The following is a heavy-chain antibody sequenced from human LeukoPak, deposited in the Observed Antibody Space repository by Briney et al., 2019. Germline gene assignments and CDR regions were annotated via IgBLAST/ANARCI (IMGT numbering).Heavy chain of an antibody. D-gene: IGHD4-23*01. Sequence: SGHTLVNPTQTVTLTCTFSGFSLSTSGMRVSWIRQPPGKALEWLARIDWDDDKFYSTSLKTRLTISKDTSKNQVVLTITNTDPVDTATYYCARPDYGGWFDPWGQGTLVTVSS. CDR3: ARPDYGGWFDP. CDR2: IDWDDDK. V-gene: IGHV2-70*04. J-gene: IGHJ5*02. CDR1: GFSLSTSGMR.